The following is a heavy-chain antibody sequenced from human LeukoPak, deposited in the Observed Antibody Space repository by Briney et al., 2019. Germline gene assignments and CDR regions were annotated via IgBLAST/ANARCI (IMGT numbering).Heavy chain of an antibody. Sequence: SETLCLTCAAYGGSFSGYYWSWIRQPPGKGLEWIGEINHSGSTNDNPSLKSRVSISVATSKDQFSLKLSSVAAADTAVYYCARTGDDILTGAFDYCGQGTLVTVSS. CDR1: GGSFSGYY. CDR3: ARTGDDILTGAFDY. V-gene: IGHV4-34*01. J-gene: IGHJ4*02. CDR2: INHSGST. D-gene: IGHD3-9*01.